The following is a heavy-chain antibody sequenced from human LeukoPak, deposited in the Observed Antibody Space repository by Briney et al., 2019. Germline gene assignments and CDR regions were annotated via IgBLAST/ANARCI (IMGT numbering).Heavy chain of an antibody. J-gene: IGHJ3*02. V-gene: IGHV1-3*01. CDR2: INAGNGDT. D-gene: IGHD6-19*01. CDR1: GYTFTSYA. Sequence: ASVKVSCKASGYTFTSYAMHWVRQAPGQRLEWMGWINAGNGDTKYSQKFQGRVTITRDTSASTAYMEVSSLRSEDTAVYYCARDRVFSSARYGAFDIWGQGTMVTVSS. CDR3: ARDRVFSSARYGAFDI.